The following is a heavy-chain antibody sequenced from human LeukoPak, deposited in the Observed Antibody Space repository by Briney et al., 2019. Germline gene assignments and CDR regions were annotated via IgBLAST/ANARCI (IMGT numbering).Heavy chain of an antibody. V-gene: IGHV4-59*12. J-gene: IGHJ4*02. CDR2: ISDSGST. CDR1: GGSISSYY. Sequence: PSETLSLTCTVSGGSISSYYWSWIRQPPGKGLEWIGHISDSGSTNYNPSLKSRVTISVDTSKNQFSLKLSSVTAADTAVYYCARSMATVTPGTYWGQGTLVTVSS. CDR3: ARSMATVTPGTY. D-gene: IGHD5-24*01.